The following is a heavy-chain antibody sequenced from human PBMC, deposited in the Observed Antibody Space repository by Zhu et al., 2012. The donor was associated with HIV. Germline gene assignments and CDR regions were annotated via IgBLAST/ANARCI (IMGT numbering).Heavy chain of an antibody. CDR3: TRHFRAPRYFDSSGQFDY. CDR2: IYHSGST. J-gene: IGHJ4*02. Sequence: QVQLQESGPGLVKPSETLSLTCAVSGYSISSAYYWGWIRQPPGKGLEWIGSIYHSGSTYYNPSLKSRVSISVDTSKNQFSLRLTSVTAADTAVYYCTRHFRAPRYFDSSGQFDYWGLGTPXPSPQ. CDR1: GYSISSAYY. V-gene: IGHV4-38-2*01. D-gene: IGHD3-22*01.